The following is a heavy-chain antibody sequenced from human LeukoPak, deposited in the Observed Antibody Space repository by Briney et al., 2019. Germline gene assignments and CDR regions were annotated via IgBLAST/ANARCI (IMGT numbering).Heavy chain of an antibody. CDR3: ARDCSTTSWRPLDAFDI. CDR1: GFTFSTYS. V-gene: IGHV3-21*01. D-gene: IGHD2-2*01. CDR2: ISSSNTYI. Sequence: GGSLRLSCAASGFTFSTYSMNWVRQAPGKGLEWVSSISSSNTYIYYADSVKGRFTISRGNAKNSLYLQMNSLRAEDTAVYYCARDCSTTSWRPLDAFDIWGQGTMVTVSS. J-gene: IGHJ3*02.